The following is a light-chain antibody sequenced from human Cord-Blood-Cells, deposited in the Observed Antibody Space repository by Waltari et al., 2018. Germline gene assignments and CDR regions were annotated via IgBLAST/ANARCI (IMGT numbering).Light chain of an antibody. V-gene: IGLV2-14*01. J-gene: IGLJ2*01. CDR1: SSDVGGYNY. CDR2: DVS. CDR3: SSYTSSSTLVV. Sequence: QSALTQPASVSGSPGQSITISCTGTSSDVGGYNYVSWYQQHPGKAPKRLIYDVSNRPSGVFNRFSGSKSGNTASLTISGLQAEDEADYYCSSYTSSSTLVVCGGGTKLTVL.